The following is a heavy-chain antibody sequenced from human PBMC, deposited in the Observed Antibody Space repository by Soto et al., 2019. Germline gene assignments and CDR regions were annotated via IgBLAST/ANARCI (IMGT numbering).Heavy chain of an antibody. V-gene: IGHV4-59*02. CDR1: GASVSSHY. CDR2: IHYSGSI. Sequence: PSETLSLTCTVAGASVSSHYWSWIRQPPGKGLEHIGSIHYSGSITYNPSLKSRVIISVDTSNNQFSLRLTSVTAADTAVYYCARGAGGVVTPENPAEYFQHWGQGTLVTVSS. CDR3: ARGAGGVVTPENPAEYFQH. D-gene: IGHD2-21*02. J-gene: IGHJ1*01.